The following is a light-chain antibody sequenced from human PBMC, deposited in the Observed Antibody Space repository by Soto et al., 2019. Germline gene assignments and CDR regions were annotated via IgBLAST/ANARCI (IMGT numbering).Light chain of an antibody. CDR1: QTISSW. CDR3: QHYNSYYEA. J-gene: IGKJ1*01. Sequence: DIQMTQSPSTLSGSVGDRVTITCRASQTISSWLAWYQQKPGQAPKLLIYKASTLKSGGPSRFRGRGSGPEFTLTISSLQPDDFATYYCQHYNSYYEAFGQGTKVDIK. CDR2: KAS. V-gene: IGKV1-5*03.